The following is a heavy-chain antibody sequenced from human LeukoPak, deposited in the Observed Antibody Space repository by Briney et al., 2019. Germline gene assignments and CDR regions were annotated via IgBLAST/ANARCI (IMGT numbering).Heavy chain of an antibody. V-gene: IGHV3-20*04. Sequence: GGSLRLSCAASGFTFDDYGMSWVRQAPGKGLEWVSGINWNGGSTGYADSVKGRFTISRDNAKNYLYLQMNSLRAEDTALYYCARGSYYDILTGYYEKLFDYWGQGTLVTVSS. CDR1: GFTFDDYG. CDR2: INWNGGST. J-gene: IGHJ4*02. CDR3: ARGSYYDILTGYYEKLFDY. D-gene: IGHD3-9*01.